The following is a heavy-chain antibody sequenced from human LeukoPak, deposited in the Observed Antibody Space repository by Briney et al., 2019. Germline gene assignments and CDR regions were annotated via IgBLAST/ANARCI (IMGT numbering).Heavy chain of an antibody. J-gene: IGHJ3*02. CDR1: DGSISSYY. D-gene: IGHD1-26*01. Sequence: PSETLSLTCTVSDGSISSYYWSWVRQAPGKGLEWVSVIYSGGSTYYADSVKGRFTISRDNSKNTLYLQMNSLRAEDTAVYYCARDGVGATMEAFDIWGQGTMVTVSS. V-gene: IGHV3-66*01. CDR3: ARDGVGATMEAFDI. CDR2: IYSGGST.